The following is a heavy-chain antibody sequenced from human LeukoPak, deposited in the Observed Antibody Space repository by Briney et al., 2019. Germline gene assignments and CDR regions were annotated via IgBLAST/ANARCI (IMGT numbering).Heavy chain of an antibody. CDR2: FSYSENT. Sequence: PSETLSLTCSVSGGSLNSYHWSWIRQPPGKGLEWIESFSYSENTNYNPSLNSRVIISVDTSKDQFSLRLSSVTAADTAVYYCARQVYSAGRYYHFDSWGQGTLVPVSS. J-gene: IGHJ4*02. CDR3: ARQVYSAGRYYHFDS. D-gene: IGHD2-15*01. V-gene: IGHV4-59*08. CDR1: GGSLNSYH.